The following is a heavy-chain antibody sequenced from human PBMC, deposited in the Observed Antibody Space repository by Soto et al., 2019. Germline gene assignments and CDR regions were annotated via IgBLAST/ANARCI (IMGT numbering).Heavy chain of an antibody. V-gene: IGHV1-3*01. D-gene: IGHD6-13*01. CDR3: AGTGYSSSWFDY. CDR1: GYTFTSYS. Sequence: ASVNGSFKSSGYTFTSYSMHWGRGAPGQRLECMGWINAGNGNTKYSQKFQGRVTITRDTSASTAYMELSSLRSEDTAVYYCAGTGYSSSWFDYWGQGTLVTVSS. CDR2: INAGNGNT. J-gene: IGHJ4*02.